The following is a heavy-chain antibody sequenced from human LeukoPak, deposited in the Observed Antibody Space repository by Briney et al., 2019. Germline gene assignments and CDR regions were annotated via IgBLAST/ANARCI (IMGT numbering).Heavy chain of an antibody. Sequence: GGSLRLSCAASGFTFSSYEMNWVRQAPGKGLEWISYISDSGTTINYADSVKGRFTISRDNAKNSLYLQTNSLRAEDTAVYYCVRDHSGWSLDPWGQGTLVTVSS. J-gene: IGHJ5*02. CDR2: ISDSGTTI. CDR1: GFTFSSYE. CDR3: VRDHSGWSLDP. V-gene: IGHV3-48*03. D-gene: IGHD6-19*01.